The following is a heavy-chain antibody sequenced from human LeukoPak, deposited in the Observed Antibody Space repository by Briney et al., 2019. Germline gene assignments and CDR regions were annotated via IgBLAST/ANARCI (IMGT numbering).Heavy chain of an antibody. CDR2: INPSGGST. J-gene: IGHJ5*02. V-gene: IGHV1-46*01. CDR1: GYTFTSYY. CDR3: ARGYHGDSRYNWFDP. D-gene: IGHD4-17*01. Sequence: GASVKVSCKASGYTFTSYYMHWVRQAPGQGLERMGIINPSGGSTSYAQKFQGRVTMTRDTSTSTVYMELSSLRSEDTAVYYCARGYHGDSRYNWFDPWGQGTLVTVSS.